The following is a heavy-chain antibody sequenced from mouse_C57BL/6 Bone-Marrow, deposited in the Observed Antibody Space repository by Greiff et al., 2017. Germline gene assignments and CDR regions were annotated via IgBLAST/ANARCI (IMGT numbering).Heavy chain of an antibody. CDR2: INPGSGGT. CDR1: GYAFTNYL. J-gene: IGHJ3*01. D-gene: IGHD2-12*01. CDR3: ARGGRNSYEFAY. Sequence: QVQLQQSGAELVRPGTSVKVSCKASGYAFTNYLIEWVKQRPGHGLEWIGVINPGSGGTNYNEKFKGKATLTADKSSSTAYMQLSRLTSEDSAVYFCARGGRNSYEFAYWGQGTLVTVSA. V-gene: IGHV1-54*01.